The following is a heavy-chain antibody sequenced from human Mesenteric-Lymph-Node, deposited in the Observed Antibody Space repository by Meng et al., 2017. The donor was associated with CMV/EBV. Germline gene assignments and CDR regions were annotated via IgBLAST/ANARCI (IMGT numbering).Heavy chain of an antibody. CDR2: IRWDGGST. D-gene: IGHD4-17*01. J-gene: IGHJ3*02. Sequence: GGPLRLSCAASGFTFDDYTMHWVRQAPGRGPEWVSLIRWDGGSTYYADSVKGRFTISRDNSKNSLYLQMNSLTTEDTALYYCAKGDHRGGDYVDAFDIWGQGTMVTVSS. V-gene: IGHV3-43*01. CDR1: GFTFDDYT. CDR3: AKGDHRGGDYVDAFDI.